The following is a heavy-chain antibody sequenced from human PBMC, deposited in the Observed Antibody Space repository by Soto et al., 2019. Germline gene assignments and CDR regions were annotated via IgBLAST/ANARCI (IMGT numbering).Heavy chain of an antibody. Sequence: EVQLLESGGGLVQPGGSLRLSCAASGFTFSDYAMSWVRQAPGKGLDWVSAISSSGDHTFYADSVKGRFTISRDNSKNTLYLQVNSLRAEDTAVYYCAKLLRPGLQLFDFWGQGTLVTVSS. CDR2: ISSSGDHT. CDR1: GFTFSDYA. D-gene: IGHD1-1*01. V-gene: IGHV3-23*01. J-gene: IGHJ4*02. CDR3: AKLLRPGLQLFDF.